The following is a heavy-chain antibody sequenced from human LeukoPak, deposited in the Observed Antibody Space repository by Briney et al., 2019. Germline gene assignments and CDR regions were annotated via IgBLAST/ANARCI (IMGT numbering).Heavy chain of an antibody. CDR2: IYYSGST. V-gene: IGHV4-31*03. Sequence: SETLSRTCTVSGGSISSGGYYWSWFRQHPGKGLEWIGYIYYSGSTYYNPSLKSRVTISVDTSKNQFSLKLSSVTAADTAVYYCARDCSSTSCYDHDAFDIWGQGTMVTVSS. CDR1: GGSISSGGYY. D-gene: IGHD2-2*01. J-gene: IGHJ3*02. CDR3: ARDCSSTSCYDHDAFDI.